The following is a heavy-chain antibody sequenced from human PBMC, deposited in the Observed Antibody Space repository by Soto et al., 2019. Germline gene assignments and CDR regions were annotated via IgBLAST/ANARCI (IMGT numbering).Heavy chain of an antibody. D-gene: IGHD4-17*01. V-gene: IGHV4-59*08. CDR3: ARRTRGDTAGFDY. Sequence: PSETLSLTCTVSGGSISSYYWSWIRQPPGKGLEWIGYIYYSGSTNYNPSIKSRVTISVDTSKNQFSLKLTSVTAADTAVYYCARRTRGDTAGFDYWGRGILVTVSS. J-gene: IGHJ4*02. CDR2: IYYSGST. CDR1: GGSISSYY.